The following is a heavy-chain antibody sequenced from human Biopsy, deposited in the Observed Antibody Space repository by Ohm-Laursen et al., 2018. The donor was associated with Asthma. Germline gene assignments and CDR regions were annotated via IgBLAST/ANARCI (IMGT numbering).Heavy chain of an antibody. Sequence: ASVKVSCKASGYTFINYAIHWVRQAPGQRLEWMGWINAGNGNTKYSQKFQGRVTISRDTSASTVYMDLSSLRSEDTAVYYCARTYYDFLTGQVNDAFAMRGQGTMVTVSS. CDR1: GYTFINYA. V-gene: IGHV1-3*01. J-gene: IGHJ3*02. D-gene: IGHD3-9*01. CDR2: INAGNGNT. CDR3: ARTYYDFLTGQVNDAFAM.